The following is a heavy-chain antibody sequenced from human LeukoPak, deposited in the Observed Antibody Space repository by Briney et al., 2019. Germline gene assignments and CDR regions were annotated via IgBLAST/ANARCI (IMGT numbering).Heavy chain of an antibody. J-gene: IGHJ4*02. CDR3: ASTLTYYYDSSGYPLDY. CDR1: GGSISSGSYY. CDR2: IYTSGST. V-gene: IGHV4-61*02. Sequence: SQTLSLTCTVSGGSISSGSYYWSWIPQPAGKGLEWFGRIYTSGSTNYNPSLKSRVTISVDTSKNQFSLKLSSVTAADTAVYYCASTLTYYYDSSGYPLDYWGQGTLVTVSS. D-gene: IGHD3-22*01.